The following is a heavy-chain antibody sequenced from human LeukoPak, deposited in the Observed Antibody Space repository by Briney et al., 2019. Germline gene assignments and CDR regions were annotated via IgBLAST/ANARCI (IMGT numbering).Heavy chain of an antibody. CDR3: ARGRSLTNWFDP. CDR1: GGSINSYY. CDR2: IYTSGST. D-gene: IGHD1-26*01. Sequence: SETLSLTCTVSGGSINSYYWSWIRQPAGKGLEWIGRIYTSGSTNYNPSLKSRVTMSVDTSKNEFSLNLSSVTAADTAVYHCARGRSLTNWFDPWGQGTLVTVSS. J-gene: IGHJ5*02. V-gene: IGHV4-4*07.